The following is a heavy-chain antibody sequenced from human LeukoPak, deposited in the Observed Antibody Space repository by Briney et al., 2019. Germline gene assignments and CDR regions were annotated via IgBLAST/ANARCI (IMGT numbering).Heavy chain of an antibody. J-gene: IGHJ4*02. Sequence: GGSLRLSCAASGFTFSSYAMSWVRQAPGKGLEWVSAISGSGGITYYTDSVKGRFTISRDNSKNTLYLQMNSLRAADTAIYYCAKDIEVVPAAADYFDYWGQGTLVTVSS. V-gene: IGHV3-23*01. CDR2: ISGSGGIT. CDR1: GFTFSSYA. D-gene: IGHD2-2*01. CDR3: AKDIEVVPAAADYFDY.